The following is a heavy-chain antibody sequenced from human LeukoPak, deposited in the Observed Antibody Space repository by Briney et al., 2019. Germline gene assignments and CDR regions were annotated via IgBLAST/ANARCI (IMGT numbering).Heavy chain of an antibody. CDR1: GYSISSGYY. CDR3: ARHDYLDRPGREYYFDY. D-gene: IGHD4-11*01. CDR2: IYHSGST. V-gene: IGHV4-38-2*01. J-gene: IGHJ4*02. Sequence: SETLSLTCAVSGYSISSGYYWGWIRPPPGKGLEWIGSIYHSGSTCYNPSLKSRVTISVDTSKNQFSLKLSSVTAADTAVYYCARHDYLDRPGREYYFDYWGQGTLVTVSS.